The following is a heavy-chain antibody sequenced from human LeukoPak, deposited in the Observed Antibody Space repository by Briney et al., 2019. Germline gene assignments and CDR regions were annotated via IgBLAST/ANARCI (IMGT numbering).Heavy chain of an antibody. Sequence: GESLKISCKGSGYTFTNYWIDWVRQMPGKGLEWMGIIYPGDSDTRYSPSFQGQVTISADKSISTAYLQWSSLKASDTAMYYCARLSPNWDRWADAFDIWGQGTMVTVSS. J-gene: IGHJ3*02. CDR2: IYPGDSDT. CDR3: ARLSPNWDRWADAFDI. D-gene: IGHD7-27*01. V-gene: IGHV5-51*01. CDR1: GYTFTNYW.